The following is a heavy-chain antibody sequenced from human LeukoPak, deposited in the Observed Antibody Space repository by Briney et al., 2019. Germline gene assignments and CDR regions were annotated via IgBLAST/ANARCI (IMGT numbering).Heavy chain of an antibody. CDR1: GGPISSYY. CDR2: IYYSGCT. Sequence: SETLSLTCTVSGGPISSYYWSWLRPPPGKGLAWIGYIYYSGCTNYNPSLKSRVTISVDTSKNQFSLKLSSVTAADTAVYYCARVGKYSSGWYRPFDYWGQGTLVTVSS. V-gene: IGHV4-59*01. J-gene: IGHJ4*02. D-gene: IGHD6-19*01. CDR3: ARVGKYSSGWYRPFDY.